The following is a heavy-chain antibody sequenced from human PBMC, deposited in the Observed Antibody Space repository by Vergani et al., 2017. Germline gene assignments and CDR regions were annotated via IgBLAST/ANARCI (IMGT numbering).Heavy chain of an antibody. CDR1: GSTFTSYA. V-gene: IGHV1-3*01. Sequence: QVQLVQSGAEVKKPGASVKVSCKASGSTFTSYAMHWVRQAPGQRLEWMGWINAGNGNTNYSQKFQGRVTITRDTSASTAYMELSSLRSEDTAVYYCARCYDSSYYYYYYMDVWGKGTTVTVSS. J-gene: IGHJ6*03. CDR3: ARCYDSSYYYYYYMDV. CDR2: INAGNGNT. D-gene: IGHD3-22*01.